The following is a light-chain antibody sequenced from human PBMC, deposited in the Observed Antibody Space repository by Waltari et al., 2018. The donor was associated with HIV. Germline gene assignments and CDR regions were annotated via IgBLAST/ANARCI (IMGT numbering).Light chain of an antibody. CDR1: QSLLYTSNNKNY. J-gene: IGKJ2*01. Sequence: DIVMTQSPDSLAVSVGERATINCKSSQSLLYTSNNKNYLGWYQQKSGHPPNLLIYGASTRESGVPDRFIGSGSATNFTLTINGLQADDVAVYYCQQYHNTPYTFGQGTKLEIK. CDR2: GAS. V-gene: IGKV4-1*01. CDR3: QQYHNTPYT.